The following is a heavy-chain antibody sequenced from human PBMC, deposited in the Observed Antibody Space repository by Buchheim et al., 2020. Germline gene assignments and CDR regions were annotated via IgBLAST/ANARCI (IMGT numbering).Heavy chain of an antibody. CDR1: GFTFSIFG. CDR3: ARVRIWGTSNYYGMDV. J-gene: IGHJ6*02. D-gene: IGHD7-27*01. Sequence: EVQLVESGGGLVQPGGSLRLSCAASGFTFSIFGMNWVRQAPGKGLEWVSYINPSGTTISYADSVRGRFPMSRDTAKSSLYLPMDSLRAEDTAVYYCARVRIWGTSNYYGMDVWGQGTT. V-gene: IGHV3-48*04. CDR2: INPSGTTI.